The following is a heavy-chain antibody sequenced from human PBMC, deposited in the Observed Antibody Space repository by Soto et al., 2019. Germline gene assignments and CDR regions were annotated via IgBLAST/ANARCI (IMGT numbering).Heavy chain of an antibody. CDR2: ISSNGVGT. CDR1: GFTLSGYA. D-gene: IGHD5-12*01. J-gene: IGHJ4*02. Sequence: PGGSLRLSCAASGFTLSGYAMDWVRQAPGKGLEYVSGISSNGVGTYYANSVQGRFTISRDNSKNTLYLQMNSLRAEDTAVYYCAKDELEATGWGQGTLVTVSS. V-gene: IGHV3-64*04. CDR3: AKDELEATG.